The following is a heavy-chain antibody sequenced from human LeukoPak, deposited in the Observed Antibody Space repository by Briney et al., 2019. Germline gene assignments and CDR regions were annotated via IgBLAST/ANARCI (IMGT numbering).Heavy chain of an antibody. CDR2: IKQDGSEK. D-gene: IGHD3-3*01. J-gene: IGHJ4*02. CDR3: AKARDFWSGYPYYFDY. V-gene: IGHV3-7*01. Sequence: PGGSLRLSCAACVFTFSSYWMSWVRQAPGKGLEWVANIKQDGSEKYYVDSVKGRFTISRDNAKNSLYLQMNSLRAEDTAVYYCAKARDFWSGYPYYFDYWGQGTLVTVSS. CDR1: VFTFSSYW.